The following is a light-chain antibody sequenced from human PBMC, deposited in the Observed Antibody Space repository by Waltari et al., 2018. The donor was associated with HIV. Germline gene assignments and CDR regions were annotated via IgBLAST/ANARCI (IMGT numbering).Light chain of an antibody. CDR1: SSDVGGYNY. CDR2: EVS. CDR3: CSYATGTIVV. Sequence: QSALTQPASVSGSPGQSITISCTGTSSDVGGYNYVSWYQQHPGKAPKLMIYEVSNRPSGVSNRFSGSKSGNTAYLTISGLQSEDEADYYCCSYATGTIVVFGGGTRLTVL. V-gene: IGLV2-14*01. J-gene: IGLJ2*01.